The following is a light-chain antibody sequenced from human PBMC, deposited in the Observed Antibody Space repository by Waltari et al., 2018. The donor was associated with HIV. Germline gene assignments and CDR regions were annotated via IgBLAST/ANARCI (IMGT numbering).Light chain of an antibody. CDR2: EDT. CDR1: ALTKKF. CDR3: YSTDTSGNHWV. Sequence: SYELTQPPSVSVSPGQTARISCSGDALTKKFAYWYQQKSGQAPVLVIYEDTKRPSGIPESFSASSSGTMATLTVSGAQVEDEADYYCYSTDTSGNHWVFGGGTRLTVL. V-gene: IGLV3-10*01. J-gene: IGLJ3*02.